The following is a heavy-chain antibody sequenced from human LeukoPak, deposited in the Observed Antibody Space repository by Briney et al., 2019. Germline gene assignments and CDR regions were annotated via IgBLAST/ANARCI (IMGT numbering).Heavy chain of an antibody. CDR1: GFTFDDYA. Sequence: GGSLRLPCAASGFTFDDYAMHWVRQAPGKGLEWVSVISGNGGTKYYADSVKGRFTISRDNSKNSLYLQMNSLTTEDTALYYCAKRVGSNYFDYWGQGTLVTVSS. CDR3: AKRVGSNYFDY. J-gene: IGHJ4*02. V-gene: IGHV3-43*02. CDR2: ISGNGGTK. D-gene: IGHD1-26*01.